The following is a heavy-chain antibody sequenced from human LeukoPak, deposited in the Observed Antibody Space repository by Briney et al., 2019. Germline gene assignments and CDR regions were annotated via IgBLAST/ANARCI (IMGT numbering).Heavy chain of an antibody. CDR2: ISYDGSNK. CDR1: GFTFSSYG. D-gene: IGHD2-2*01. J-gene: IGHJ4*02. Sequence: GGSLRLSCAASGFTFSSYGMHWVRQAPGKGLEWVAVISYDGSNKYYADHVRGRFTISRDNSNNTLYVQMNSLRAEDTALYYCARSRSGSASWALQIFDNWGQGTLVTVSS. V-gene: IGHV3-30*03. CDR3: ARSRSGSASWALQIFDN.